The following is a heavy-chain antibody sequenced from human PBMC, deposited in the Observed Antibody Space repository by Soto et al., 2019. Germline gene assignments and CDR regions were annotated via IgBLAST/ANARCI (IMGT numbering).Heavy chain of an antibody. Sequence: QVQLQESGPGLMKPSGTLSLTCAVSGVSISSSHWWTWVRQPPEKGLQWIGEMHHSGATNYNPSLKSRMTTSVDKAKNQFSLQLTSVTAADTAVYYCARGYYDRSGYYLDPWGQVILVTVSS. D-gene: IGHD3-22*01. CDR2: MHHSGAT. J-gene: IGHJ5*02. CDR3: ARGYYDRSGYYLDP. CDR1: GVSISSSHW. V-gene: IGHV4-4*02.